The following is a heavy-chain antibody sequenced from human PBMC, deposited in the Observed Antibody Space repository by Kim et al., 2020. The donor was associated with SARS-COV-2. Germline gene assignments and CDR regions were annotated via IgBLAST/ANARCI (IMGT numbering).Heavy chain of an antibody. CDR1: GGSFNGYY. D-gene: IGHD3-22*01. CDR3: AIRGSRRMSMIQGRTGNFDS. Sequence: SETLSLTCAVYGGSFNGYYWSWVRQPPGKGLEWIGEINDSGSTIYNPSLTSRVTMSVDTSKNQFSLKLNSVTAADTAVYYCAIRGSRRMSMIQGRTGNFDSWGQGTLVTVSS. CDR2: INDSGST. V-gene: IGHV4-34*01. J-gene: IGHJ4*02.